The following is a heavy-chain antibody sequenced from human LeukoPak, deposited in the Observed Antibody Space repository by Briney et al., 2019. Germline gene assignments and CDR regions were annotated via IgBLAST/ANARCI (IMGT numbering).Heavy chain of an antibody. J-gene: IGHJ4*02. CDR3: VRSTINNFDY. D-gene: IGHD1-1*01. CDR2: ITASGDNT. CDR1: GFTFSAYA. Sequence: GGSLRLSCAASGFTFSAYALSWVRQSPGKALEWVSSITASGDNTFYADSVKGRFAISRDQSKSRLNLQMDSLRAEDTATYYCVRSTINNFDYWGEGTLVTVSS. V-gene: IGHV3-23*01.